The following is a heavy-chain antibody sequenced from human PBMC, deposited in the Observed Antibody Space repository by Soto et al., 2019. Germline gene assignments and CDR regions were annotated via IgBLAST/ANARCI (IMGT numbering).Heavy chain of an antibody. CDR1: GYTSVSDG. Sequence: QDQLVQSGPEGKKPGASVKLSCKTSGYTSVSDGFSWFRQAPGQGPEWMGWICVDNGATNYARKFQGRVTLTIDRPTSTGYMELRSLRSDDTAVYFCARRGSQYMDVWGKGTTVTVSS. D-gene: IGHD3-10*01. V-gene: IGHV1-18*01. CDR2: ICVDNGAT. J-gene: IGHJ6*04. CDR3: ARRGSQYMDV.